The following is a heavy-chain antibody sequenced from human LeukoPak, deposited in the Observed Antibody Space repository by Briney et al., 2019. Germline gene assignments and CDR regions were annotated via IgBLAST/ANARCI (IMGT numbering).Heavy chain of an antibody. CDR1: GLTFSSYA. D-gene: IGHD6-25*01. J-gene: IGHJ5*02. CDR2: ISGSGGST. V-gene: IGHV3-23*01. CDR3: AKGGMGWFDP. Sequence: GGSLRLSCAASGLTFSSYAMSWVRQAPGKGLEWVSSISGSGGSTYYEDSVRGRFIISRDTSEHTVHLQMNSLRADDTAVYYCAKGGMGWFDPWGQGTQVTDPS.